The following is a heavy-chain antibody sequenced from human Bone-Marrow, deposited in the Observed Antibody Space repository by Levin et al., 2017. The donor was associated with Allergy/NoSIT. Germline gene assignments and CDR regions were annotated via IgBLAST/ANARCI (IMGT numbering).Heavy chain of an antibody. CDR3: ASSNWNEHYNWFDP. V-gene: IGHV1-69*13. CDR2: IIPIFGTA. J-gene: IGHJ5*02. CDR1: GGTFSSYA. Sequence: GASVKVSCKASGGTFSSYAISWVRQAPGQGLEWMGGIIPIFGTANYAQKFQGRVTITADESTSTAYMELSSLRSEDTAVYYCASSNWNEHYNWFDPWGQGTLVTVSS. D-gene: IGHD1-1*01.